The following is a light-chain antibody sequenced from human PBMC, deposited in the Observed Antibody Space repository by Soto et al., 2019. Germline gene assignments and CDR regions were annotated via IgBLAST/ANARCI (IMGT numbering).Light chain of an antibody. Sequence: QSALTQPPSASGSPGQSVTISCTGTSSDVGGYNYVSWYQQHPGKAPKLMIYEVSKRPSGVPDRFSGSKSGXXAXLTVSGLQAEDEADYYCSSYAGSNNLVFGGGTKVTVL. V-gene: IGLV2-8*01. CDR3: SSYAGSNNLV. CDR2: EVS. CDR1: SSDVGGYNY. J-gene: IGLJ3*02.